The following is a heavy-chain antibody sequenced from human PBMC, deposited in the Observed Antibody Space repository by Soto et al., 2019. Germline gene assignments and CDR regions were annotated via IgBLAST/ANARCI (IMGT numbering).Heavy chain of an antibody. D-gene: IGHD2-21*01. CDR2: VSPDGST. Sequence: GGSLRLSCAVSGLIVSDSYMRWVRQPPGKGLVCVSVVSPDGSTHYTDSVKGRFTISRDTSRNMVFLQMNSLRDDDTAVYHCVRGHCSGSVEWGLGTLVTVYS. J-gene: IGHJ4*02. V-gene: IGHV3-53*01. CDR3: VRGHCSGSVE. CDR1: GLIVSDSY.